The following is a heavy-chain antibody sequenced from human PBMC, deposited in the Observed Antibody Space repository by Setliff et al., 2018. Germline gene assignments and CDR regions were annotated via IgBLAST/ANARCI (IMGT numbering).Heavy chain of an antibody. V-gene: IGHV1-2*02. Sequence: GASVKVSCKASGYTFTDYYIHWVRQAPGQGLEWMGWINPLSTATKYAQRFQDRVAMTRDTSMNTAYMELMRLTSDDTALYYCAGVARKSRPLSYFDKWGQGTQVTVSS. J-gene: IGHJ4*02. D-gene: IGHD5-12*01. CDR2: INPLSTAT. CDR3: AGVARKSRPLSYFDK. CDR1: GYTFTDYY.